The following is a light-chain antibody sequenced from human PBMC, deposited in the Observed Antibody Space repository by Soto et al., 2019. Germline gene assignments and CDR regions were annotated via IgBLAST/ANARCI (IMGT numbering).Light chain of an antibody. CDR2: GNN. V-gene: IGLV1-40*01. J-gene: IGLJ2*01. CDR1: TSNIGARYD. Sequence: QSVLTQPPSVSGAPGQWVTISCTGSTSNIGARYDVHWYQQLPGTAPKLLIYGNNNRPSGVPDRFSGSKSGSSASLAITGLKADDEADYYCQSYDSSLGVVFGGGTKVTVL. CDR3: QSYDSSLGVV.